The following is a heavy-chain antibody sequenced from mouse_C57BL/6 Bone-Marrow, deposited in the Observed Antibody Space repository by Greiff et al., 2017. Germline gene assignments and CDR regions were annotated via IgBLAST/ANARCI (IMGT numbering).Heavy chain of an antibody. CDR3: ARHYGSSYGYWYFDV. Sequence: QVQLQQPGTELVKPGASVKLSCKASGYTFTTYWMHWVKQSPGQGLEWIGNINPSNGGTNYNEKFKSKATLTVDKSSSTAYMQLSSLTSEDSAVYYCARHYGSSYGYWYFDVWGTGTTVTVSS. D-gene: IGHD1-1*01. CDR2: INPSNGGT. CDR1: GYTFTTYW. V-gene: IGHV1-53*01. J-gene: IGHJ1*03.